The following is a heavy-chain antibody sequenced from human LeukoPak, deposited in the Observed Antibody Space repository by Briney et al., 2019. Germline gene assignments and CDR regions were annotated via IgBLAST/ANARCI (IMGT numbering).Heavy chain of an antibody. CDR2: INHSGSA. J-gene: IGHJ5*02. CDR1: GGSFSGYY. Sequence: SETLSLTCAVYGGSFSGYYWSWIRQPPGKGLEWIGEINHSGSANYNPSLKSRVTISVDTSKNQFSLKLSSVTAADTAVYYCARGRVTHFWGGAINWFDPWGQGTLVTVSS. CDR3: ARGRVTHFWGGAINWFDP. V-gene: IGHV4-34*01. D-gene: IGHD3-3*02.